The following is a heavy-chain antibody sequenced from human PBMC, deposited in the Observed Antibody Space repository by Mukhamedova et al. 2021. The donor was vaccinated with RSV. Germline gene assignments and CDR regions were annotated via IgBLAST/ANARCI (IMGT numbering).Heavy chain of an antibody. CDR2: IFYSGNT. V-gene: IGHV4-39*07. CDR3: AKYSGSYFD. D-gene: IGHD1-26*01. Sequence: WIGSIFYSGNTYYNPSLKSRVTISVDTSKNQFSLKLSSVTAADTAVYYCAKYSGSYFDRGQGTLVTVSS. J-gene: IGHJ4*02.